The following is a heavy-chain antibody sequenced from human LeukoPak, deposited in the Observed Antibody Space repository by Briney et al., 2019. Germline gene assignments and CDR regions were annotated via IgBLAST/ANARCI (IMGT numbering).Heavy chain of an antibody. V-gene: IGHV4-61*05. CDR3: ARAAYCGGDCYYYFDY. J-gene: IGHJ4*02. Sequence: SETLSLTCTVSGGSISSNSYYWGWIRQPPGKGLEWIGYLYYSGNTYYNPSLKSRVTMSVDTSKNQFSLKLSSVTAADTAVYFCARAAYCGGDCYYYFDYWGQGTLVTVSS. CDR1: GGSISSNSYY. CDR2: LYYSGNT. D-gene: IGHD2-21*02.